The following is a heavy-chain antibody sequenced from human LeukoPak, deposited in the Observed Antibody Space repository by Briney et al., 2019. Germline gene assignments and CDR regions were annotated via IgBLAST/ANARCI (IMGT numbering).Heavy chain of an antibody. CDR2: IYTSENT. J-gene: IGHJ6*03. Sequence: SETLSLTCTVSGGYIGSYYWSWIRQPAGKGLEWIGRIYTSENTDYNPSLKSRVTMSVDMSTSQFSLRLTSVTAADTAVYYCAREGDYGDYSKSFYYMDVWGKGATVTVSS. D-gene: IGHD4-17*01. V-gene: IGHV4-4*07. CDR3: AREGDYGDYSKSFYYMDV. CDR1: GGYIGSYY.